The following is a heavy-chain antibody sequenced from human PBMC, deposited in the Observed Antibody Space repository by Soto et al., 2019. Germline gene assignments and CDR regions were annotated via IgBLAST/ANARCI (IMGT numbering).Heavy chain of an antibody. CDR2: ISGSGDGT. D-gene: IGHD3-22*01. Sequence: GGSLRRSCAASGFTFRSFALSWVRHAPGMGLEWVSAISGSGDGTDYADSLKGRFTISRDDSKNTMYLQMNSLRAEDTAVYYCAKNAHYADTSGYYPFDYWGQGTLVTVSS. V-gene: IGHV3-23*01. CDR1: GFTFRSFA. CDR3: AKNAHYADTSGYYPFDY. J-gene: IGHJ4*02.